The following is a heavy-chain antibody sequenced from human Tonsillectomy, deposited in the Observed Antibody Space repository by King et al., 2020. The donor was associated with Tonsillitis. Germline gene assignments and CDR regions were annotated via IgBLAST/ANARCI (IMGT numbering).Heavy chain of an antibody. CDR1: GYSFTNYW. V-gene: IGHV5-51*03. J-gene: IGHJ1*01. D-gene: IGHD2-2*01. CDR2: IYPGDSET. Sequence: VQLVQSGAEVRKPGESLKISCKGSGYSFTNYWIGWVRQVPGKGLEWMGIIYPGDSETRYSPSFQGQVTMSADKSISTAYLQWSSLEASDTAIYYCARSVVPAAIEYFQHWGQGTLVTVSS. CDR3: ARSVVPAAIEYFQH.